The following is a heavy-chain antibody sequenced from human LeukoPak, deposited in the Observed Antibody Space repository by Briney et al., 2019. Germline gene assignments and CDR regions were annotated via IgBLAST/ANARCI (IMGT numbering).Heavy chain of an antibody. V-gene: IGHV1-69*13. D-gene: IGHD1-20*01. Sequence: SSVKVTCKATRCTFRSYAISELRQPPGQGREWMGGIIPIFGKPNYAQKFEGRVTITADESTSTAYMELSSLRSEDTAVYYCASWYNWNAGGWFDPWGQGTLVIVSS. CDR2: IIPIFGKP. CDR1: RCTFRSYA. CDR3: ASWYNWNAGGWFDP. J-gene: IGHJ5*02.